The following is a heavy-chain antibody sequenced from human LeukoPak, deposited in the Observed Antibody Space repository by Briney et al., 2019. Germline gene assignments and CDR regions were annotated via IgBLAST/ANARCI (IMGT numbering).Heavy chain of an antibody. J-gene: IGHJ6*03. D-gene: IGHD6-13*01. Sequence: GGSLRLSCAASGLTFSSYWMSWVRQAPGKGLEWVANIKQDGSEKYYVDSVKGRFTISRDNAKNSQYLQMNSLRAEDTAVYYCASRGQQRAGYYYYYMDVWGKGTTVTVSS. CDR1: GLTFSSYW. CDR2: IKQDGSEK. V-gene: IGHV3-7*01. CDR3: ASRGQQRAGYYYYYMDV.